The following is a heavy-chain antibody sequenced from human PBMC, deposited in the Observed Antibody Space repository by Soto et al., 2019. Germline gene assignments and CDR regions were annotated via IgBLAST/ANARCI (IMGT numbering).Heavy chain of an antibody. CDR1: GFTFSNYW. CDR3: ARGGLQHALDV. V-gene: IGHV3-74*03. D-gene: IGHD6-13*01. CDR2: VNNDGTDT. Sequence: EVQLVESGGGLVQPGGSLRLSCAASGFTFSNYWMYWVRQAPGKGLVWVSRVNNDGTDTTHADSVKGRFTISRDNAENTLYLKMNSLRAEDTAVYYCARGGLQHALDVGGQGSTVTVSS. J-gene: IGHJ6*02.